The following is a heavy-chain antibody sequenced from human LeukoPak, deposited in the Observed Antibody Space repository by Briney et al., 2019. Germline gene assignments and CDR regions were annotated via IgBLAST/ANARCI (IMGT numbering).Heavy chain of an antibody. V-gene: IGHV4-38-2*02. CDR1: GYSISSGYY. CDR2: IYHSGST. Sequence: KTSETLSLTCTVSGYSISSGYYWGWIRQPPGKGLEWIGSIYHSGSTYYNPSLKSRVTISVDTSKNQFSLKLSSVTAADTAVYYCARLYYYDSSGYYYVFDYWGQGTLVTVSS. D-gene: IGHD3-22*01. CDR3: ARLYYYDSSGYYYVFDY. J-gene: IGHJ4*02.